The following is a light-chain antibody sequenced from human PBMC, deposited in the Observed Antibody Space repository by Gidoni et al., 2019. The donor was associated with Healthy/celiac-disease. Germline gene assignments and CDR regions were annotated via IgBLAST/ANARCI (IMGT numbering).Light chain of an antibody. CDR3: QQYGSSPTWT. CDR2: GAS. CDR1: QRVSSSY. J-gene: IGKJ1*01. V-gene: IGKV3-20*01. Sequence: ELVLTQSPGTLSLSPGERATLSCRASQRVSSSYLAWYQQKPGQAPRRLIYGASSRATGIPDRFSGSGSGTDFTLTISRLEPEDFAVYYCQQYGSSPTWTFGQGTKVEIK.